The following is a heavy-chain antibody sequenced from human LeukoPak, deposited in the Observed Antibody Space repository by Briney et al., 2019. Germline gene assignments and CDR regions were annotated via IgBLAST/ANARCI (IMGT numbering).Heavy chain of an antibody. Sequence: PGGSLRLSCAASGFTFSSYWMYWVRQAPGKGLVWVSRINSDGSTTSYADSVKGRFTISRDNTKNTLFLQMNSLRADDTAVYYCTRVTNDLPFDYWGQGSLVTVSS. V-gene: IGHV3-74*01. CDR1: GFTFSSYW. J-gene: IGHJ4*02. CDR2: INSDGSTT. CDR3: TRVTNDLPFDY. D-gene: IGHD3-16*01.